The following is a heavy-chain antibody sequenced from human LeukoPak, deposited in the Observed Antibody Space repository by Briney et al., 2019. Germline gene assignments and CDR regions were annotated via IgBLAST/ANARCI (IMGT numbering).Heavy chain of an antibody. Sequence: SETLSLTCAVSGGSISSGGYYWSWIRQPAGKGLEWIGRIYTSGSTNYNPSLKSRVTISVDTSKNQFSLKLSSVTAADTAVYYCARGVVPAARFDPWGQGTLVTVSS. CDR3: ARGVVPAARFDP. J-gene: IGHJ5*02. V-gene: IGHV4-61*02. CDR1: GGSISSGGYY. CDR2: IYTSGST. D-gene: IGHD2-2*01.